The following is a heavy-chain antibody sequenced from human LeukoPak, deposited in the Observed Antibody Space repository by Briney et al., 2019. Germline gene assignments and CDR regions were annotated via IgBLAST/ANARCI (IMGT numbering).Heavy chain of an antibody. CDR2: ISAYNGDT. J-gene: IGHJ5*02. CDR3: AREASTTWPNWFDP. CDR1: GGTFSSYA. Sequence: ASVKVSCKASGGTFSSYAISWVRQAPGQGLEWMGWISAYNGDTKYSQKLQGRVTMTTDTSTSTAYMDLRSLRSDDTAVYYCAREASTTWPNWFDPWGQGTLVTVSS. D-gene: IGHD1-14*01. V-gene: IGHV1-18*01.